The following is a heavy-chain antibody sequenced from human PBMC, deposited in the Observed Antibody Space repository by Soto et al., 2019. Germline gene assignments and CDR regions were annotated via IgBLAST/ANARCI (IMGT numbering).Heavy chain of an antibody. CDR3: AKYRYCSGGSCLNYYGMDV. J-gene: IGHJ6*02. D-gene: IGHD2-15*01. V-gene: IGHV3-30*18. CDR2: KTYDVSNK. Sequence: KTYDVSNKYYADSMKGRFTISRDNSKNTLYLQMNSLSAEYTAVYYCAKYRYCSGGSCLNYYGMDVWGQGTTVTVS.